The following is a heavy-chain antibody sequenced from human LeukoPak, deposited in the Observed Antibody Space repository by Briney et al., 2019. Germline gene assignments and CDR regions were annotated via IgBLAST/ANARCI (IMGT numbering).Heavy chain of an antibody. V-gene: IGHV1-18*01. D-gene: IGHD6-13*01. Sequence: ASVKVSCKASGYTFTSYGISWVRPAPGQGLEWMGWISAYNGNTNYAQKLQGRATMTTDTSTSTAYMELRSLRSDDTAVYYCARDLAGAAAGTIPLFDYWGQGTLVTVSS. J-gene: IGHJ4*02. CDR2: ISAYNGNT. CDR1: GYTFTSYG. CDR3: ARDLAGAAAGTIPLFDY.